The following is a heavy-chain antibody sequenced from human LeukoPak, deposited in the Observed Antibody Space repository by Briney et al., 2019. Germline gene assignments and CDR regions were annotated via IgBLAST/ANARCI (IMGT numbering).Heavy chain of an antibody. CDR3: ARVAYTIQLWSGDAFDI. Sequence: GGSLRLSCAASGFTFSSYSMNWVRQAPGKGLEWVSSISSSSSYIYYADSVKGRFTISRDNAKNSLYLQMNSLRAEDTAVYYCARVAYTIQLWSGDAFDIWGQGTMVTVSP. V-gene: IGHV3-21*04. CDR2: ISSSSSYI. CDR1: GFTFSSYS. J-gene: IGHJ3*02. D-gene: IGHD5-18*01.